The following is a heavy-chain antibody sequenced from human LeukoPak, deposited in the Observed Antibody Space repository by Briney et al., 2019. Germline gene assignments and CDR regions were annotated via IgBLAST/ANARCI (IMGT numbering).Heavy chain of an antibody. CDR3: ARANYYDSSGQPTSFDY. CDR2: ISYDGSNK. V-gene: IGHV3-30*03. Sequence: GGSLRLSCAASGFTFSSYGMHWVRQAPGKGLEWVAVISYDGSNKYYADSVKGRFTISRDNSKNTLYLQMNSLRVEDTAVYYCARANYYDSSGQPTSFDYWGQGTLVTVSS. D-gene: IGHD3-22*01. CDR1: GFTFSSYG. J-gene: IGHJ4*02.